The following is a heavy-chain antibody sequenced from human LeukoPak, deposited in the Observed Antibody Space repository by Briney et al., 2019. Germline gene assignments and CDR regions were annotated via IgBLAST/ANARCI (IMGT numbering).Heavy chain of an antibody. Sequence: SETLSLTCTVSGGSISSGSNYWGWIRQPPGKGLEWIGSIYYSGSTYYNPSLKSRVTISVDTSRNQFSLKLSSVTAADTAVYYCVRHISVVRGGTFDFRGQGSLVSVSS. CDR1: GGSISSGSNY. CDR2: IYYSGST. D-gene: IGHD3-10*01. CDR3: VRHISVVRGGTFDF. V-gene: IGHV4-39*01. J-gene: IGHJ4*02.